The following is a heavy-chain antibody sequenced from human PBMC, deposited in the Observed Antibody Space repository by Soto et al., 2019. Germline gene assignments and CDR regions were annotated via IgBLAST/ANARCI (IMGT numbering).Heavy chain of an antibody. V-gene: IGHV1-2*04. CDR3: ARNSGYDFSYYYYGMDV. Sequence: ASVKVSCKASVYTFTSYGISCVRQAPGQGLEWMGWISPNSGSTNYAQKFQGWVTMTTDTSISTAYMELSRLRSDDTAVYYCARNSGYDFSYYYYGMDVWGQGTTVTVS. CDR1: VYTFTSYG. CDR2: ISPNSGST. D-gene: IGHD5-12*01. J-gene: IGHJ6*02.